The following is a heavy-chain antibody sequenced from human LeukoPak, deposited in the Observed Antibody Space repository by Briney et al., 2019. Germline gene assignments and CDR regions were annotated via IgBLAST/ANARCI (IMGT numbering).Heavy chain of an antibody. J-gene: IGHJ4*02. V-gene: IGHV3-21*06. CDR2: ITSSSAYI. D-gene: IGHD3-10*01. Sequence: GGSLTLFCAASGFTFSTYSMNWVRQAPGKGLEWVSTITSSSAYIYYADSVKGRFTISRDNAKNSLYLQMNSLRAEDTAVYYCARDLFGSGSFYGFWGQGAMVTGSS. CDR1: GFTFSTYS. CDR3: ARDLFGSGSFYGF.